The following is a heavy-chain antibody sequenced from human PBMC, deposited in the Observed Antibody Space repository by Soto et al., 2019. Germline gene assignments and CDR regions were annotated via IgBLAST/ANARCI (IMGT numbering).Heavy chain of an antibody. CDR1: GFSLSTSGVG. CDR2: LYWDDDK. V-gene: IGHV2-5*02. J-gene: IGHJ2*01. Sequence: QITLKESGPTLVKPTQTLTLTCTFSGFSLSTSGVGVGWIRQPPGKALEWLALLYWDDDKRYSPSLKSRLTITKETSKNQVVLTMTNMDPVDTATYYCAHGRIRDWYFDLWGRGTLVTVSS. CDR3: AHGRIRDWYFDL.